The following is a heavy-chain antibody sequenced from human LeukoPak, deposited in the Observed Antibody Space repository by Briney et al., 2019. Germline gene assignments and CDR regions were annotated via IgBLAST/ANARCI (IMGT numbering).Heavy chain of an antibody. D-gene: IGHD2-15*01. V-gene: IGHV4-59*08. Sequence: PSETLSLTCAVYGGSFSGYYWSWIRQPPGKGLEWIGYIYYSGSTNYNPSLKSRVTISVDTSKNQFSLKLSSVTAADTAVYYCAGHRYCSGGSCGVAAFGYWGQGTLVTVSS. CDR1: GGSFSGYY. CDR2: IYYSGST. CDR3: AGHRYCSGGSCGVAAFGY. J-gene: IGHJ4*02.